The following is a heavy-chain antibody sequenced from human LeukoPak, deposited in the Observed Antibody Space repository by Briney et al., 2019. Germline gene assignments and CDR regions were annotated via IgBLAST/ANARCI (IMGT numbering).Heavy chain of an antibody. CDR1: GFTFTSYS. Sequence: GGSLRLSCAASGFTFTSYSMNWVRQAPGKGLEWVSTISGGGGSTYYADSVKGRFTISRDNSKNTLYLQMSSLRAEDTAVYYCAKESAAAGNVPFDYWGQGTLVTVSS. CDR2: ISGGGGST. V-gene: IGHV3-23*01. J-gene: IGHJ4*02. D-gene: IGHD6-13*01. CDR3: AKESAAAGNVPFDY.